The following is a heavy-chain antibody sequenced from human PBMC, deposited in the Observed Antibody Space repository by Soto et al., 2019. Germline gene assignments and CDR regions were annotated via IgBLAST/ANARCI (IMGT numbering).Heavy chain of an antibody. V-gene: IGHV1-24*01. Sequence: QVPLVQSGAEVKKPGASVKVSCKVSGYTLTELSMHWVRQAPGKGLEWMGGFDPEDGETIYAQKFQGRVTMTEDTSTDTAYMELSSLRSEDTAVYYCATLYCSGGSCYSTADYWGQGTLVTVSS. CDR3: ATLYCSGGSCYSTADY. CDR1: GYTLTELS. CDR2: FDPEDGET. D-gene: IGHD2-15*01. J-gene: IGHJ4*02.